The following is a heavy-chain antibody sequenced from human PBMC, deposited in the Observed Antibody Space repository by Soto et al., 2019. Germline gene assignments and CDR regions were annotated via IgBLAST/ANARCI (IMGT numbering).Heavy chain of an antibody. J-gene: IGHJ1*01. CDR2: IHPSGDT. CDR1: GYKFTTYF. Sequence: GASVKGSCKASGYKFTTYFIHWVRQAPGQGLERMGMIHPSGDTGYAQKFRGRVTMTIDTSTTTAYMELRNLTSEDTAVYFSVSLYCPTSPCSGDFLFCGQATLVSVSP. V-gene: IGHV1-46*01. CDR3: VSLYCPTSPCSGDFLF. D-gene: IGHD2-15*01.